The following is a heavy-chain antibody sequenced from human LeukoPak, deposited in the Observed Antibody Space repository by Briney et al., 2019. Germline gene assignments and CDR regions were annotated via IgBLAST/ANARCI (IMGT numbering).Heavy chain of an antibody. CDR3: AKAPLAHCGGGCYSR. D-gene: IGHD2-21*01. V-gene: IGHV3-30*02. CDR2: IRYDGRNK. J-gene: IGHJ4*02. Sequence: AGGSLRLSCAASGFTFSSYGIHWVRQAPGKGLEWVAFIRYDGRNKYYADSVKGRFTISRDNSKNMLYLQMNSLRVEDTAVYYCAKAPLAHCGGGCYSRWGQGTLVTVSS. CDR1: GFTFSSYG.